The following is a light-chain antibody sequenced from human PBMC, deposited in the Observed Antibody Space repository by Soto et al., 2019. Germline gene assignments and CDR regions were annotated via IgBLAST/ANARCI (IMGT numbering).Light chain of an antibody. CDR2: GAS. V-gene: IGKV3-15*01. Sequence: EIVMTQSPATLSVSPGQRATLSCRASQSLNSKLAWYQQKLGQAPRLLIYGASTRATGIPARFSGSGSGTEFTLTISSLQSEDFAVYYCQQYDFWPRTFGQGTKVDIK. J-gene: IGKJ1*01. CDR3: QQYDFWPRT. CDR1: QSLNSK.